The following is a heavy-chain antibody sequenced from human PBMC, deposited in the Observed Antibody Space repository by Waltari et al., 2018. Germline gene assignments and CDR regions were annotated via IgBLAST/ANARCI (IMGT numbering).Heavy chain of an antibody. Sequence: QVQLVQSGSELKKPGASVQVSCKASGYTFTSYAINWLRRAPGQGLELMGWINTNTVNPTYVQGFTGRFVFSLDTSVSTAYLQISSLKAEDTAVYYCVREVVPTSTIVVNWFDPWGQGTLVTVSS. CDR3: VREVVPTSTIVVNWFDP. CDR2: INTNTVNP. V-gene: IGHV7-4-1*02. J-gene: IGHJ5*02. CDR1: GYTFTSYA. D-gene: IGHD2-2*01.